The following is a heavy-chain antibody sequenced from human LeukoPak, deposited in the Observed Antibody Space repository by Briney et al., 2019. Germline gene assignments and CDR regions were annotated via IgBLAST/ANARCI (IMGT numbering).Heavy chain of an antibody. CDR1: GGSISSYY. CDR2: IYTSGST. D-gene: IGHD6-6*01. Sequence: SETLSLTCTVSGGSISSYYWSWIRQPAGKGLEWIGRIYTSGSTNYNPSLKSRVTMSVDTSKNQFSLKLSSVTPADKAVSYCAGPSSSSSYYYHQPKDV. CDR3: AGPSSSSSYYYHQPKDV. V-gene: IGHV4-4*07. J-gene: IGHJ6*03.